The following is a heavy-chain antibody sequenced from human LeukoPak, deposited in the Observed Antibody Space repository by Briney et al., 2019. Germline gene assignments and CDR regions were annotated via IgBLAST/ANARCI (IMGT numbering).Heavy chain of an antibody. J-gene: IGHJ3*01. CDR3: TKGTFDH. CDR2: LDPDGFT. V-gene: IGHV3-53*01. Sequence: PGGSLRLSCVGSGFTVSINYMSWVRQAPGKGLEWVSFLDPDGFTSYADSVKGRFTISRDSSKNTLYLQLTTLRAGDTAIYYCTKGTFDHWGQGTFVTVSS. CDR1: GFTVSINY.